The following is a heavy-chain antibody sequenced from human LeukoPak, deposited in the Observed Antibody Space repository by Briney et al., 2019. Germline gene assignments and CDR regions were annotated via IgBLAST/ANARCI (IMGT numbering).Heavy chain of an antibody. CDR2: IYYTGRT. CDR3: ARTFGGNSGNNWFDP. Sequence: SETLSLTCTVSGGSISSYYWSWIRQLPGKGLEWIGYIYYTGRTNYNPSLKSRVIISLDTSKTHFSLKLNSVTAADTAVYYCARTFGGNSGNNWFDPWGQGTLVTVSS. CDR1: GGSISSYY. V-gene: IGHV4-59*01. J-gene: IGHJ5*02. D-gene: IGHD4-23*01.